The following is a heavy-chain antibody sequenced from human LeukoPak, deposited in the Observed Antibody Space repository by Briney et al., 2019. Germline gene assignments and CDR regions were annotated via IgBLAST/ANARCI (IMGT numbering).Heavy chain of an antibody. CDR1: GYSFTSYW. D-gene: IGHD6-6*01. V-gene: IGHV5-51*01. CDR3: ARQEYSSSSGGYYYYGMDV. J-gene: IGHJ6*02. CDR2: IYPGDSDT. Sequence: GESLKISCRGSGYSFTSYWIGWVRQVPGKGLEWMGIIYPGDSDTRYSPSFQGQVTISADKSISTAYLQWSSLKASDTAMYFCARQEYSSSSGGYYYYGMDVWGQGTTVTVSS.